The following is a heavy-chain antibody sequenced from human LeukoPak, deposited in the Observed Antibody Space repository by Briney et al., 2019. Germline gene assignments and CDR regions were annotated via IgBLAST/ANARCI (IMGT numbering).Heavy chain of an antibody. CDR1: GGSISSGSYY. J-gene: IGHJ3*02. D-gene: IGHD5-12*01. Sequence: SETLSLTCTVSGGSISSGSYYWRWIRQPAGKGLEWIARIYTSGSTNYNPSLKSRVTISVDTSKNQFSLKLSSVPAADTAVYYCASLPRGYSGYDYGAFDIWGQGTMVTVSS. CDR3: ASLPRGYSGYDYGAFDI. CDR2: IYTSGST. V-gene: IGHV4-61*02.